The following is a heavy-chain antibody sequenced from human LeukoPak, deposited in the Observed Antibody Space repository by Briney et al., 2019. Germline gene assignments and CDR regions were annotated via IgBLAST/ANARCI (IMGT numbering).Heavy chain of an antibody. CDR1: GGSISSYY. D-gene: IGHD6-13*01. V-gene: IGHV4-59*01. J-gene: IGHJ4*02. Sequence: ETLSLTCTVSGGSISSYYWSWLRQPPGKGLEWIGYIYYSGTTNYNPSLKSRVTISVDTSKNQFSLKLSSVTAADTAVYYCARGVYIAAAQYGYWGQGTLVTVSS. CDR2: IYYSGTT. CDR3: ARGVYIAAAQYGY.